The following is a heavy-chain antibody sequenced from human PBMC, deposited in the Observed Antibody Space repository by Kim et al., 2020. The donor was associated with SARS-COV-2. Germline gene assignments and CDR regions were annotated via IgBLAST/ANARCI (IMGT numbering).Heavy chain of an antibody. J-gene: IGHJ4*02. V-gene: IGHV3-21*01. CDR3: ARARLNSGSYHYYFDY. Sequence: GGSLRLSCAASGFTFSSYSMNWVRQAPGKGLEWVSSISSSSSYIYYADSVKGRFTISRDNAKNSLYLQMNSLRAEDTAVYYCARARLNSGSYHYYFDYWGQGTLVTVSS. CDR2: ISSSSSYI. D-gene: IGHD1-26*01. CDR1: GFTFSSYS.